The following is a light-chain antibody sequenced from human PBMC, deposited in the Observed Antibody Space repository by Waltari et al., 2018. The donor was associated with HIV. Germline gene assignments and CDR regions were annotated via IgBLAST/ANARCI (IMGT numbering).Light chain of an antibody. CDR3: HSAANYISD. V-gene: IGLV3-27*01. Sequence: SSELTQPSSVSVSPGQTARITCAGDVRAKKYVRWLQQRPGQAPLLIIFKDNERPSGITERFSSFSTGTTVSLTISGVQVEDEADYYCHSAANYISDFGGGTRLTVL. CDR2: KDN. J-gene: IGLJ2*01. CDR1: VRAKKY.